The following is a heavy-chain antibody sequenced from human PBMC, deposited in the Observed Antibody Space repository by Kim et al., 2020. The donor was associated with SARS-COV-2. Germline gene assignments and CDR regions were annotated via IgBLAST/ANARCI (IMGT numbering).Heavy chain of an antibody. J-gene: IGHJ2*01. Sequence: ASVKVSCKVSGYTLTKLSMQWVRQAPGKGLEWMGGFDPEDDETIYTQNFQGRVTMSEDTSTDTAYMELTNLRSEDTAVYFCATGVATVATPRYWYFDVWGRGTLVTVSA. D-gene: IGHD4-4*01. CDR2: FDPEDDET. CDR1: GYTLTKLS. CDR3: ATGVATVATPRYWYFDV. V-gene: IGHV1-24*01.